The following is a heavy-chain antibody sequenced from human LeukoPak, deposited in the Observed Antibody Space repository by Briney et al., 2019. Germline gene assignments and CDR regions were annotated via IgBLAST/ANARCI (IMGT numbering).Heavy chain of an antibody. D-gene: IGHD3-3*01. V-gene: IGHV1-18*01. CDR2: ISAYNGKT. CDR3: ATVASIRRFYFDF. Sequence: ASVKVSCKASGYTFTSYGISWVRQAPGQGLEWMGWISAYNGKTDYPQNLQGRVTLTTDTSTSMAYMELRSLRSDDTAVYYCATVASIRRFYFDFWGQGTLVTVSS. CDR1: GYTFTSYG. J-gene: IGHJ4*02.